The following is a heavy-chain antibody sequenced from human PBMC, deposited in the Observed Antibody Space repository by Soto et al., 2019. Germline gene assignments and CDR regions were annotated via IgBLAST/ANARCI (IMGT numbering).Heavy chain of an antibody. D-gene: IGHD6-13*01. Sequence: KPSETLSLTCTVSGGSISSYFYIWVRQPPGKGLEWIGSVYYTGTTDYNPSLKSRVTISVDTSKTQFSLNLRSVTAADTAVYYCARDLAAVPRAFDYWGRGTLVIVSS. J-gene: IGHJ4*02. V-gene: IGHV4-59*01. CDR1: GGSISSYF. CDR2: VYYTGTT. CDR3: ARDLAAVPRAFDY.